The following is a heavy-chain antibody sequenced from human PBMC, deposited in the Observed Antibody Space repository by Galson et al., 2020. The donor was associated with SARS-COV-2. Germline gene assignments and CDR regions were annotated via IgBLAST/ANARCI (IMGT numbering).Heavy chain of an antibody. Sequence: GESLKISCKTSGYSFTDYGLSWVRQAPGQGLEWMGWISAYNGKTNYEQNLQGRVTMTTDTSTSTAYMELRNLRSDDTAVYYCASQWVVAGSGFSEYYLGYWGQGTLVTVSS. J-gene: IGHJ4*02. CDR3: ASQWVVAGSGFSEYYLGY. CDR1: GYSFTDYG. CDR2: ISAYNGKT. V-gene: IGHV1-18*01. D-gene: IGHD6-19*01.